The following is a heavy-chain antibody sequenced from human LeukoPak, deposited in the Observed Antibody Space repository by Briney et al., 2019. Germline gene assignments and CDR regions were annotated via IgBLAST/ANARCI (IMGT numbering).Heavy chain of an antibody. Sequence: GSLRLSFTAFGFSFRRYWVDWVRQAPGKGLEWVAKIKPDGSEKFYVDSVKGRFTISRDNTKNSLYLQMNSLRAEDTAVYYCARRGRYCTSTSCSLLGAFDVWGLGTMVTVSS. J-gene: IGHJ3*01. CDR1: GFSFRRYW. CDR3: ARRGRYCTSTSCSLLGAFDV. D-gene: IGHD2-2*01. V-gene: IGHV3-7*01. CDR2: IKPDGSEK.